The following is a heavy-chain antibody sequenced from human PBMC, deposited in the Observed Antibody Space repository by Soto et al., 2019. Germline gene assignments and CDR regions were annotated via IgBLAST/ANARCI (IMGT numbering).Heavy chain of an antibody. V-gene: IGHV4-30-4*01. J-gene: IGHJ4*02. CDR1: GGSISSGDYY. CDR2: IYYSGST. CDR3: ARVEIKRRYYFDY. Sequence: TLSLTCTVSGGSISSGDYYWSWIRQPPGKGLEGIGYIYYSGSTYYNPSLKSRVTISVDTSKNQFSLKLSSVTAADTAVYYSARVEIKRRYYFDYWGQGTLVTVSS.